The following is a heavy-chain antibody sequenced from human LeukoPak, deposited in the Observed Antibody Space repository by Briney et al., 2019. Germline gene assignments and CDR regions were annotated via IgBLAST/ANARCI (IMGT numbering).Heavy chain of an antibody. V-gene: IGHV4-59*11. J-gene: IGHJ5*02. CDR2: IYYSGST. CDR3: VRDLETGIAARWFDP. Sequence: SETLSLTCTVSGGSISSHYWSWIRQPPGKGLEWIGYIYYSGSTNYNPSLKSRVTISVDTSKNQFSLKLSSVTAADTAVYYCVRDLETGIAARWFDPWGQGTLVTVSS. D-gene: IGHD6-6*01. CDR1: GGSISSHY.